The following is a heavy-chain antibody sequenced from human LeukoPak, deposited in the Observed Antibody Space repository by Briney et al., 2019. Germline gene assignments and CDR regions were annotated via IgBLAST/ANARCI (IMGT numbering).Heavy chain of an antibody. CDR1: ASFSGNW. J-gene: IGHJ4*02. Sequence: GGSLTLSCAASASFSGNWMHWVRQAPGKGPEWVASIDQHGRDKYFLDSMKGRFTISRDNSKSSLYLQMNSLRAEDTAVYYCVRGSGWFFGFWGQGSLVTVSS. CDR2: IDQHGRDK. D-gene: IGHD6-19*01. CDR3: VRGSGWFFGF. V-gene: IGHV3-7*01.